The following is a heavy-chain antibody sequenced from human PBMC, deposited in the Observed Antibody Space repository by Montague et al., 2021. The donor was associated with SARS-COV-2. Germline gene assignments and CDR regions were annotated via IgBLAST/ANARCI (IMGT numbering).Heavy chain of an antibody. CDR2: IYYSGST. Sequence: SETLSLTCDVSGVSINNNNYYWGWIRQPPGKGLEWIGTIYYSGSTYYNPSLKSRVTISVDTSKNQFSLRLRSVTAADTAVYYCARHLFSFSDSGTLGYFDXGGKGTWSPSPQ. CDR1: GVSINNNNYY. D-gene: IGHD3-10*01. J-gene: IGHJ4*02. V-gene: IGHV4-39*01. CDR3: ARHLFSFSDSGTLGYFDX.